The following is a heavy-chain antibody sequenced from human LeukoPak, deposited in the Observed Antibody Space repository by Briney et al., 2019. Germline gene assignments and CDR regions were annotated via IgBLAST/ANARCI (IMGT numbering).Heavy chain of an antibody. CDR2: ISAYNGNT. J-gene: IGHJ4*02. Sequence: ASVKVSCKASGYTFTSYGISWVRQAPGQGLEWIGCISAYNGNTNYAQKLQGRVTMTTDTSTSTAYMELRSLRSDDTAVYYCARAALGYYDSSGYFFDYWGQGTLVTVSS. CDR3: ARAALGYYDSSGYFFDY. V-gene: IGHV1-18*01. CDR1: GYTFTSYG. D-gene: IGHD3-22*01.